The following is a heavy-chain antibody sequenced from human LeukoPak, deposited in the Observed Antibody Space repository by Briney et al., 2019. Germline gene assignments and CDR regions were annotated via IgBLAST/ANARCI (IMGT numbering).Heavy chain of an antibody. CDR1: GFTFRDFD. Sequence: GGSLRLSCAASGFTFRDFDMHWVRRAPGKGLEWVAVISYDGRHKYCGDSVKDRFTISRDNSKNTLYLQMNSLRAEDAALYYCAKDSSRYFDWVSFTDFGLDYWGQGTLVSVSS. D-gene: IGHD3-9*01. CDR3: AKDSSRYFDWVSFTDFGLDY. CDR2: ISYDGRHK. V-gene: IGHV3-30*18. J-gene: IGHJ4*02.